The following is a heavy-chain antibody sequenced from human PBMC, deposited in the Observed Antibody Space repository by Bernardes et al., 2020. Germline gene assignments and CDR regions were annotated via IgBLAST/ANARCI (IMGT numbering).Heavy chain of an antibody. Sequence: SETLSLTCAVSGGSISSSNWWSWVRQPPGKGLEWIGEIYHSGSTNYNPSLKSRVTISVDKSKNQFSLKLSSVTAADTAVYYCASQGTMSTYYDILTGYSDWGQGTLVTVSS. CDR2: IYHSGST. D-gene: IGHD3-9*01. V-gene: IGHV4-4*02. CDR1: GGSISSSNW. CDR3: ASQGTMSTYYDILTGYSD. J-gene: IGHJ4*02.